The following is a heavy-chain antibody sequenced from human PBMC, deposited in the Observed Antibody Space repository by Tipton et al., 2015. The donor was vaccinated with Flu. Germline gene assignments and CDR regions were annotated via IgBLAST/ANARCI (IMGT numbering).Heavy chain of an antibody. V-gene: IGHV1-18*01. Sequence: QVQLVQSGAEVKKPGASVKVPRKASGYTFTSYGITWVRQAPGQGLEWMGWISAYNGNTNYAQKFQVRVAMTTDTSTTTAYMELRRLRSDDTAMFYCARGPRVTSGSPLWYWGQGALVTVSS. CDR1: GYTFTSYG. CDR3: ARGPRVTSGSPLWY. CDR2: ISAYNGNT. D-gene: IGHD3-22*01. J-gene: IGHJ4*02.